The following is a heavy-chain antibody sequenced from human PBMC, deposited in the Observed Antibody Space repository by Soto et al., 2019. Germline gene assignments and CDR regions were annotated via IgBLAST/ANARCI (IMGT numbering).Heavy chain of an antibody. J-gene: IGHJ6*02. CDR1: GFTFSSYG. CDR2: ISYDGSNK. Sequence: GESLKISCAASGFTFSSYGMHWVRQAPGKGLEWVAVISYDGSNKYYADSVKGRFTISRDNSKNTLYLQMNSLRAEDTAVYYCAKDLSDYSNYDNYYYYGMDVWGQGTTVTVSS. CDR3: AKDLSDYSNYDNYYYYGMDV. V-gene: IGHV3-30*18. D-gene: IGHD4-4*01.